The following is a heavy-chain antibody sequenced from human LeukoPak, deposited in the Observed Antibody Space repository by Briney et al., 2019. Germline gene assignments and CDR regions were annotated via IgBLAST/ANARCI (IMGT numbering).Heavy chain of an antibody. CDR2: IYSGGST. CDR3: ARASHYYDSSGYYAILDY. D-gene: IGHD3-22*01. CDR1: GFTVSSNY. Sequence: PGGSLRLSCAASGFTVSSNYMSWVRKAPGKGLEWVSVIYSGGSTYYADSVKGRFTISRDNSKNTLYLQMNSLRAEDTAVYYCARASHYYDSSGYYAILDYWGQGTLVTVSS. J-gene: IGHJ4*02. V-gene: IGHV3-53*01.